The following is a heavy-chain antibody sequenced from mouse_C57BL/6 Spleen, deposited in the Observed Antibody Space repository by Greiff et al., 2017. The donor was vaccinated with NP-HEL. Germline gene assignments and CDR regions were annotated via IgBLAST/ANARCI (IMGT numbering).Heavy chain of an antibody. CDR1: GFSLTSYG. Sequence: VQGVESGPGLVQPSQSLSITCTVSGFSLTSYGVHWVRQSPGKGLEWLGVIWSGGSTDYNAAFISRLSISKDNSKSQVFFKMNSLQADDTAIYYCARNQDGYYLYAMDYWGQGTSVTVSS. CDR2: IWSGGST. J-gene: IGHJ4*01. CDR3: ARNQDGYYLYAMDY. V-gene: IGHV2-2*01. D-gene: IGHD2-3*01.